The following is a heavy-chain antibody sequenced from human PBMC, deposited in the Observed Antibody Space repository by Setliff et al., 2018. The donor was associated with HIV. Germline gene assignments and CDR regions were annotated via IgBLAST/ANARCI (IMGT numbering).Heavy chain of an antibody. Sequence: SETLSLTCTVSGDSISSDFYWGWIRQPPGKGLEWIGSIYHSGNTYYMPSLQSRVTMSLDTSKNQFSLNLNSVTAADTAVYYCARRIQNWGQGTLVTVSS. CDR3: ARRIQN. D-gene: IGHD5-18*01. CDR1: GDSISSDFY. V-gene: IGHV4-38-2*02. CDR2: IYHSGNT. J-gene: IGHJ4*02.